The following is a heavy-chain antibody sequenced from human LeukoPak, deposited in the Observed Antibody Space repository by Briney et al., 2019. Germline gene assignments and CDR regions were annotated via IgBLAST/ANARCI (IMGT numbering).Heavy chain of an antibody. CDR1: VCTFSNYA. D-gene: IGHD6-6*01. V-gene: IGHV1-69*05. J-gene: IGHJ6*03. CDR3: ARVGGGSSSSTSKPYYYYYMDV. CDR2: SIPIYGTA. Sequence: SSVKVSCKASVCTFSNYAISWVRQAPGQGREWMEGSIPIYGTANYAQKFQGRVTITTDESTSTAYMELSSLRSEDTAVYYCARVGGGSSSSTSKPYYYYYMDVWGKGTTVTVSS.